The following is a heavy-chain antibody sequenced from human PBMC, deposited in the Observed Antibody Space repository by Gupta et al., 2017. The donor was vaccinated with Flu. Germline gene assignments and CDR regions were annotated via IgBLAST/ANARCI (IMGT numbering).Heavy chain of an antibody. J-gene: IGHJ4*02. Sequence: QVQLVQSGAEVKKPGSSVKVSCKASGVTFRSYAINWVRQAPGQGLEWMGGIIPVFVPTNYAQKFQGRVTITADESTSTAYMELSSLRSEDTAVYYCARKGGGHCSGGTCYSFDYWGQGTLVTVSS. CDR2: IIPVFVPT. D-gene: IGHD2-15*01. CDR3: ARKGGGHCSGGTCYSFDY. CDR1: GVTFRSYA. V-gene: IGHV1-69*01.